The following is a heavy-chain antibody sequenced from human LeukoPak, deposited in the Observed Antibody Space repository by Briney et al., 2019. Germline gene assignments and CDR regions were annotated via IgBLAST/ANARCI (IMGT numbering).Heavy chain of an antibody. V-gene: IGHV3-21*01. Sequence: SGGSLRLSCAASGFTLSSYSMNWVRQAPGKGLEWVSSISSSSSYIYYGDSVKGRFTISRDNAKNSLYLQMNSLRAEDTAVYYCARDGAVTNGRYFDYWGQGTLVTVSS. CDR2: ISSSSSYI. J-gene: IGHJ4*02. D-gene: IGHD4-17*01. CDR3: ARDGAVTNGRYFDY. CDR1: GFTLSSYS.